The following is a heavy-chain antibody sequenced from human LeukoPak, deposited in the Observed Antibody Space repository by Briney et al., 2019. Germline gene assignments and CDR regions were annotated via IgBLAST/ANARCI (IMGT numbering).Heavy chain of an antibody. CDR2: INWNGGST. CDR3: ARRLDMVTFDY. CDR1: GFTFDDYG. Sequence: GGSLRLSCAASGFTFDDYGMSWVRQAPGKGLEWVSGINWNGGSTGYADSVKGRFTISRVNAKNSLCLQMNSLRAEDTALYYCARRLDMVTFDYWGQGTLVTVSS. J-gene: IGHJ4*02. V-gene: IGHV3-20*04. D-gene: IGHD5-18*01.